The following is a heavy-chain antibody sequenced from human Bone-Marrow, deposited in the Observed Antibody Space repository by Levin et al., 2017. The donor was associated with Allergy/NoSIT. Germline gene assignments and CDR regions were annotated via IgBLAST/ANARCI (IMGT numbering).Heavy chain of an antibody. CDR2: VSGSGSST. J-gene: IGHJ3*01. Sequence: GESLKISCAASGFTFSNYAMSWVRQAPGKGLEWVSSVSGSGSSTYYADSVKGRFTISRDNSKNTLYLQMNSLRAEDTAVYYCAKDWFGNYFDAFDVWGQGTMVTVSS. D-gene: IGHD3-10*01. CDR1: GFTFSNYA. V-gene: IGHV3-23*01. CDR3: AKDWFGNYFDAFDV.